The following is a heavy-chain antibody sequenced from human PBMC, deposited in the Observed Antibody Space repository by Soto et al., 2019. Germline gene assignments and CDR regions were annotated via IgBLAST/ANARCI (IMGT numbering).Heavy chain of an antibody. CDR3: ARYKWSGYPNPYYYGMDV. J-gene: IGHJ6*02. CDR1: GYTFTSYY. Sequence: RASVKVSCKASGYTFTSYYMHWVRQAPGQGLEWMGIINPSGGSTSYAQKFQGRVTMTRDPSTSTVYMELSSLRSEATAVYYCARYKWSGYPNPYYYGMDVWGQGTTVTVSS. CDR2: INPSGGST. V-gene: IGHV1-46*01. D-gene: IGHD3-3*01.